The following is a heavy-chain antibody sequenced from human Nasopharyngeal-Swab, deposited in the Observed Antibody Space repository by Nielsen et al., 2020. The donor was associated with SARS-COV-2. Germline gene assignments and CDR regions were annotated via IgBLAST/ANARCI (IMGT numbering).Heavy chain of an antibody. CDR2: ISSSSSYT. J-gene: IGHJ4*02. CDR3: AKDRQQWLVEGADY. V-gene: IGHV3-11*05. Sequence: GESLKISCAASGFNFSDYYMSWIRQAPGKGLEWVSYISSSSSYTNYADSVKGRFTISRDNSKNTLYLQMNSLRAEDTAVYYCAKDRQQWLVEGADYWGQGTLVTVSS. D-gene: IGHD6-19*01. CDR1: GFNFSDYY.